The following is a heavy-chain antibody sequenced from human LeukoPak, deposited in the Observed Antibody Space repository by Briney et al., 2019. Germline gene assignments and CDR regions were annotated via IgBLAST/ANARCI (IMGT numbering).Heavy chain of an antibody. D-gene: IGHD3-22*01. CDR1: GGSLSSYF. CDR3: ASGVLYDSSGYPFDY. CDR2: IYTSGRT. V-gene: IGHV4-4*09. J-gene: IGHJ4*02. Sequence: SETLSLTCTVSGGSLSSYFWSWIRQPPGKGLEWIGYIYTSGRTNYNPSLKSRVTISVDTSKNQFSLKLSSVTAADTAVYYCASGVLYDSSGYPFDYWGQGTLVTVSS.